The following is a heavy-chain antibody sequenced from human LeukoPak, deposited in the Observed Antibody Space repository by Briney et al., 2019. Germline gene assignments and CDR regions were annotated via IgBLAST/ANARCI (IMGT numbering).Heavy chain of an antibody. CDR1: GYTFTSYG. D-gene: IGHD2-15*01. Sequence: GASVKVSCKASGYTFTSYGISWVRQAPGQGLEWMGWISAHNGNTNYAQKLQGRVTMTTDTSTSTAYMELGSLRSDDTAVYYCARTRYCSGGSCYHRWFDPWGQGTLVTVSS. CDR2: ISAHNGNT. CDR3: ARTRYCSGGSCYHRWFDP. V-gene: IGHV1-18*01. J-gene: IGHJ5*02.